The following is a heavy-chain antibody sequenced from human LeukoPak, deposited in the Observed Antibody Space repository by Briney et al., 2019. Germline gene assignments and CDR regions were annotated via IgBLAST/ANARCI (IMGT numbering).Heavy chain of an antibody. Sequence: SETLSLTCAVSGVSISNSNWWSWVRPPPGKGLGLIGEIYHSGSTNYNPSLKSRVTISVDKSKNQFSLKLSSVTAADTAVYYCARVKPLAAAASRFSGSAHSGLDYWGQGTLVTVSS. J-gene: IGHJ4*02. CDR3: ARVKPLAAAASRFSGSAHSGLDY. CDR2: IYHSGST. D-gene: IGHD6-13*01. V-gene: IGHV4-4*02. CDR1: GVSISNSNW.